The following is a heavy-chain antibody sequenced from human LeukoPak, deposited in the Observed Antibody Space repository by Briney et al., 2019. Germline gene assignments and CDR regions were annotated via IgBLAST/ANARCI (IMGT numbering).Heavy chain of an antibody. Sequence: GGSLRLSCAASGFTFSSCSMNWVRQAPGKGLEWVSYISSGSSSIYYADSVKGRFTISRDNAENSLYLQMNSLRDEDTAVYYCAKDSYDSSGSRYDYWGQGTLVTVSS. CDR3: AKDSYDSSGSRYDY. CDR1: GFTFSSCS. CDR2: ISSGSSSI. D-gene: IGHD3-22*01. J-gene: IGHJ4*02. V-gene: IGHV3-48*02.